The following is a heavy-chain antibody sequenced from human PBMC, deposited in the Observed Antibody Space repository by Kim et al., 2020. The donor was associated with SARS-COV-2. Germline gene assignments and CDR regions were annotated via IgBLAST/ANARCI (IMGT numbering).Heavy chain of an antibody. CDR3: ASMYYSASSGLDS. Sequence: ASVKVSCKTSGYTFTGYFLHWVRQAPGQGLEWMGRINANADGANYAPKFQGRVTMTRDTSTHTAYMQLTSLRSDDTATYYCASMYYSASSGLDSWGQGTLVTVS. V-gene: IGHV1-2*06. J-gene: IGHJ5*01. D-gene: IGHD3-22*01. CDR2: INANADGA. CDR1: GYTFTGYF.